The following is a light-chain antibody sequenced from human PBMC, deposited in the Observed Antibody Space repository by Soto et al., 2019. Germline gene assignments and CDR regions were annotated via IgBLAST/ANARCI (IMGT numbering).Light chain of an antibody. CDR2: AAS. J-gene: IGKJ4*01. V-gene: IGKV1-39*01. CDR1: QSICRY. CDR3: QQSYSTPLT. Sequence: DIQMTQSPSSLSASVGDRVTITCRASQSICRYLNWYQQKPGKAPKLLIYAASSLQSGVPSRFSGSGSGTDFTLTISSLQPEDFATYYCQQSYSTPLTFGGGTKVDIK.